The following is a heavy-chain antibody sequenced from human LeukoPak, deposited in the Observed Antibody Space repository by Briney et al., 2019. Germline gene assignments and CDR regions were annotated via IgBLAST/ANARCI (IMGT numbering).Heavy chain of an antibody. Sequence: GGSLRLSCTASGFSFSGHWMHWARQLPGRGLVWVSRISPTGSTTSYADSVKGRFTVSRDNAKNTLYLQVNNLRAEDTAVYYCARGPNSNWSGLDFWGQGTLLTVSS. CDR1: GFSFSGHW. V-gene: IGHV3-74*01. J-gene: IGHJ4*02. CDR2: ISPTGSTT. CDR3: ARGPNSNWSGLDF. D-gene: IGHD6-6*01.